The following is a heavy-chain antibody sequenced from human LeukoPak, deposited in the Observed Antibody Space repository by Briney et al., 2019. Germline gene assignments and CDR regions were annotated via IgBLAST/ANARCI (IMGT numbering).Heavy chain of an antibody. D-gene: IGHD6-13*01. CDR1: GFTFSSYA. Sequence: GSLRLSCAASGFTFSSYAMHWVRQAPGKGLEWVAVISYDGSNKYYADSVKGRFTISRDNSKNTLYLQMNSLRAEDTAVYYCARDRYSSWYSRFDYWGQGTLVTVSS. CDR3: ARDRYSSWYSRFDY. V-gene: IGHV3-30*04. J-gene: IGHJ4*02. CDR2: ISYDGSNK.